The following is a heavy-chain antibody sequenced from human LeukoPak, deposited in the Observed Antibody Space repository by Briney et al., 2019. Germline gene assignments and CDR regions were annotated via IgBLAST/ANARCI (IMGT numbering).Heavy chain of an antibody. Sequence: ASVKVSCKASGYTFTNYGITWVRQAPGQGLEWMGWISGYNGHTNYAQKLQGRVTMTTDTSTSTAYMELRSLRSDDTAVYYCARERDYYYDSSGPIDYWGQGTLVTVSS. J-gene: IGHJ4*02. CDR1: GYTFTNYG. CDR2: ISGYNGHT. CDR3: ARERDYYYDSSGPIDY. V-gene: IGHV1-18*01. D-gene: IGHD3-22*01.